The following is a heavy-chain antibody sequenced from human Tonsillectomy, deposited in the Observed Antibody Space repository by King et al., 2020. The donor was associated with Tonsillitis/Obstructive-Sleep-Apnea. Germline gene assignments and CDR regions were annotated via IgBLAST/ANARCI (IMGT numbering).Heavy chain of an antibody. Sequence: VMHWVRQAPGKGLEWVAVVSYDGSNQYYAESVKGRFTISRDNSKNTLYMQMNSLRPDDTAVYYCARAEGYGGDSASFDYWGQGTLVTGSS. J-gene: IGHJ4*02. CDR1: V. CDR2: VSYDGSNQ. V-gene: IGHV3-30*04. CDR3: ARAEGYGGDSASFDY. D-gene: IGHD4-23*01.